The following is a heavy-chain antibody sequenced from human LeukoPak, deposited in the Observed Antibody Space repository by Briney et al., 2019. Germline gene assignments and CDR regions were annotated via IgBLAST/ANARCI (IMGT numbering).Heavy chain of an antibody. Sequence: AAVKVSCKASGYTFTAYYLQWVRLAPGQGLEWMGWINPKSGGTEYAQRFQGRVTMAGDTSISTGYMELSRLRSDDTAVYYCARDHCSANSCYEDYYNGLDVWGQGATVTVSS. D-gene: IGHD2-2*01. J-gene: IGHJ6*02. CDR2: INPKSGGT. CDR3: ARDHCSANSCYEDYYNGLDV. CDR1: GYTFTAYY. V-gene: IGHV1-2*02.